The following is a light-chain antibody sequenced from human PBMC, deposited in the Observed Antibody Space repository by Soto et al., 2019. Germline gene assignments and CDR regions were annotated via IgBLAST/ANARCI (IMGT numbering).Light chain of an antibody. CDR1: QSVSSTY. J-gene: IGKJ1*01. Sequence: EIVLTQSPGTLSLSPGERATLSCRASQSVSSTYLAWLQQKAGQAPRLLIHGASSRAIGIPDRFSGSGSGTDFTLTISRLEPEDFAVYYCQQYGSSRWPFGQGTKVEIK. CDR3: QQYGSSRWP. CDR2: GAS. V-gene: IGKV3-20*01.